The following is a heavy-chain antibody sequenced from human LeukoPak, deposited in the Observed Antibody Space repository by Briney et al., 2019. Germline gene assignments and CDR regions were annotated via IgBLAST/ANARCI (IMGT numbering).Heavy chain of an antibody. Sequence: SETLSLTCTVSGGSISSYYWSWIRQPPGKGLEWIGYIYYSGSTNYNPSLKSRVTISVDTSKNQFSLKVNSVTAADTAVYYCARGPYYYDSSGYSSLDYWGQRTLVTASS. CDR2: IYYSGST. J-gene: IGHJ4*02. CDR1: GGSISSYY. D-gene: IGHD3-22*01. CDR3: ARGPYYYDSSGYSSLDY. V-gene: IGHV4-59*01.